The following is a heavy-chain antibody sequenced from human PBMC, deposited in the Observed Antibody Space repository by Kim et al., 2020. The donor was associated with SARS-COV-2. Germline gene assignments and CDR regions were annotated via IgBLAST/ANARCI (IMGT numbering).Heavy chain of an antibody. D-gene: IGHD3-9*01. V-gene: IGHV4-39*02. CDR1: GGSISSSSYY. CDR2: IYYSGST. Sequence: SETLSLTCTVSGGSISSSSYYWGWIRQPPGKGLEWIGSIYYSGSTYYNPSLKSRVTISVDTSKNQFSLKLSSVTAADTAVYYCARDFTTLRYFDGPDDA. J-gene: IGHJ3*01. CDR3: ARDFTTLRYFDGPDDA.